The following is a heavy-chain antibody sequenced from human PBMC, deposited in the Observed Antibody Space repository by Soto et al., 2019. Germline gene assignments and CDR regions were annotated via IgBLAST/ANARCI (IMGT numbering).Heavy chain of an antibody. D-gene: IGHD1-1*01. CDR3: ARGGVSTRTFLY. V-gene: IGHV5-51*01. CDR2: IYPSDSDT. Sequence: PGESLKISCKGSGYNFAGYWIAWVRQMPGKGLELMGIIYPSDSDTRYRPSFQGQVTISADKSISSAYLQWSSLRASDTAMYYCARGGVSTRTFLYWGQGTPVTVSS. CDR1: GYNFAGYW. J-gene: IGHJ4*02.